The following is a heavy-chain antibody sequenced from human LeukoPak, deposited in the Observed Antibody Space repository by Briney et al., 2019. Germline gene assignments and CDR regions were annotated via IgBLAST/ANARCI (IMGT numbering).Heavy chain of an antibody. CDR2: IRYDGSNK. CDR3: AKDAVHSGADAFDI. V-gene: IGHV3-30*02. Sequence: GGSLRLSCAASGFTFSTYGMHWVRQAPGKGLEWVAFIRYDGSNKYYADSVKGRFTISRDNSKNTLYLQMNSLRAEDTAVYYCAKDAVHSGADAFDIWGQGTMVTVSS. D-gene: IGHD3-10*01. J-gene: IGHJ3*02. CDR1: GFTFSTYG.